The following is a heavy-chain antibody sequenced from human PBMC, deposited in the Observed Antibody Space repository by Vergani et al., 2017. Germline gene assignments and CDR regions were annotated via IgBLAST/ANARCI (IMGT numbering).Heavy chain of an antibody. V-gene: IGHV3-23*04. D-gene: IGHD3-22*01. Sequence: EVELVESGGGLGQPGGSLRLSCAASGISFWKYGMHWVRQAPGKGLEWVSGISGSGGFTYYADSVKGRFTISRDNSKNTMFLQMNNLRAEDTAVYYCAKDNVPGYYDSSGYCDYWGQGTLVTVSS. J-gene: IGHJ4*02. CDR2: ISGSGGFT. CDR3: AKDNVPGYYDSSGYCDY. CDR1: GISFWKYG.